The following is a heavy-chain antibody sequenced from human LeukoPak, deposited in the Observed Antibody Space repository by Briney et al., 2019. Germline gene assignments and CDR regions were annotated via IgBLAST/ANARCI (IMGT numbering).Heavy chain of an antibody. V-gene: IGHV3-74*01. D-gene: IGHD3-10*01. J-gene: IGHJ4*02. CDR1: GFTFSNYW. CDR3: ARGPEFYYGSADNLDY. Sequence: PGGSLRLSCAASGFTFSNYWMHWVRQAPGKGLVWVSRINSDGSSTNYADSVKGRFTISRDNAKNTLYLQMISLRAEDTAVYYCARGPEFYYGSADNLDYWGQGTLVTVSS. CDR2: INSDGSST.